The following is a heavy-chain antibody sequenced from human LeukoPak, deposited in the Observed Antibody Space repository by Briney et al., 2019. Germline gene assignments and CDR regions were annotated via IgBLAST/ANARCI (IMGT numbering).Heavy chain of an antibody. CDR3: ARDAGSHHDAFDI. Sequence: SQTLSLTCTVSGGSISSGDYYWSWIRQPPGQGLDWIGYIYYSGSTYYNPSLKSRVTISVDTSKNQFSLKLSSVTAADTAVYYCARDAGSHHDAFDIWGQGTMVTVSS. CDR2: IYYSGST. CDR1: GGSISSGDYY. D-gene: IGHD2-15*01. J-gene: IGHJ3*02. V-gene: IGHV4-30-4*01.